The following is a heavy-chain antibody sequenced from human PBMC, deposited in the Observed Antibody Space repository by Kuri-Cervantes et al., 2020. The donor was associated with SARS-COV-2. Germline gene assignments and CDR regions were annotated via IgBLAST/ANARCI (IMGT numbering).Heavy chain of an antibody. CDR1: SGSISSYY. Sequence: ESLNFSCTVSSGSISSYYWSWIRHPGGKRLEWIGRIYTSGSTNYNPSIKSRVTMSVDTSKNQFSLKLSSVTAADTAVYYCARRSFSYYYMDVWGKGTTVTVSS. V-gene: IGHV4-4*07. CDR3: ARRSFSYYYMDV. J-gene: IGHJ6*03. CDR2: IYTSGST. D-gene: IGHD3-16*02.